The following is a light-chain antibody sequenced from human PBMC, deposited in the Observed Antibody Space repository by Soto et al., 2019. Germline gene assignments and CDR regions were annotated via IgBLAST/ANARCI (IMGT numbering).Light chain of an antibody. CDR1: QSISNW. J-gene: IGKJ1*01. V-gene: IGKV1-5*01. CDR2: DAS. CDR3: QQYNSYWGP. Sequence: DVQMTLSLSALSASVGDRVTITCRASQSISNWLAWYQQKQGKAPKLLIYDASSLESGVPSRFSGSGSGTEFTLTISSLQPDDFATYYCQQYNSYWGPFAQGS.